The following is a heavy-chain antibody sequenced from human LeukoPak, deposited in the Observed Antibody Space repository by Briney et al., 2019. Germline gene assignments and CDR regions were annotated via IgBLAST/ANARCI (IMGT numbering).Heavy chain of an antibody. Sequence: PGRSLRLSCSASGFAFIRCAMTWVRHLPGKGLDWVSTISGNGHQTYYGDSVKGRFSVSRDNSKNILYLQMDSLRADDSALYYCAKDANYYDSSGFFIPFDYWGQGTLVTVSS. D-gene: IGHD3-22*01. J-gene: IGHJ4*02. V-gene: IGHV3-23*01. CDR1: GFAFIRCA. CDR3: AKDANYYDSSGFFIPFDY. CDR2: ISGNGHQT.